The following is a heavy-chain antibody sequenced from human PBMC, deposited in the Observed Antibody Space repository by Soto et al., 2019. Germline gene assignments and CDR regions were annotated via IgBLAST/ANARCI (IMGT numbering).Heavy chain of an antibody. CDR2: INHSGGT. V-gene: IGHV4-34*01. Sequence: SETLSLTCAVYGGSFSGYYWSWIRQPPGKGLEWIGEINHSGGTNYNPSLKSRVTISVDTSKNQFSLKLSSVTAADTAVYYCARGVIDFWSGYYRPPMDVWGQGTTVTVSS. CDR1: GGSFSGYY. D-gene: IGHD3-3*01. J-gene: IGHJ6*02. CDR3: ARGVIDFWSGYYRPPMDV.